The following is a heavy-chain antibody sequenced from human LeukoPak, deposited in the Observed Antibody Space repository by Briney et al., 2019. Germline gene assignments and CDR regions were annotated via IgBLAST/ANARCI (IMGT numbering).Heavy chain of an antibody. Sequence: PSQTLSLTCTVSGGSISSYYWSWIRQPPGKGLEWIASMYHTGVTHYNPSLKSRVTITVDTSKNQCSLNLSSVTAADTAVYYCARALLTDYYYYGVDVWGQGTTVTVSS. CDR3: ARALLTDYYYYGVDV. D-gene: IGHD3-9*01. V-gene: IGHV4-59*08. J-gene: IGHJ6*02. CDR1: GGSISSYY. CDR2: MYHTGVT.